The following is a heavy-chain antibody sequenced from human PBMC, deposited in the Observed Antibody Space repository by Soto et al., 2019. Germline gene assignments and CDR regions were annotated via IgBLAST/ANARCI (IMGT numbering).Heavy chain of an antibody. V-gene: IGHV3-53*01. D-gene: IGHD3-9*01. CDR1: GISVTSNY. CDR3: ARVKKFYDILTSSYALNYFDY. J-gene: IGHJ4*02. Sequence: PGGSLRLSCAASGISVTSNYMTWVRQAPGKGLECVSVIYAGGNTYYPDSVKGRFTISSDNSKNTLFLQMNNLRAEDTAVYYCARVKKFYDILTSSYALNYFDYWGQGTRVTVSS. CDR2: IYAGGNT.